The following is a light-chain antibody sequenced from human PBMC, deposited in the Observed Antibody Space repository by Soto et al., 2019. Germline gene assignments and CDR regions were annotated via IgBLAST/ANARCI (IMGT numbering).Light chain of an antibody. Sequence: QSALTQPHSASGSPGQSVTISCTGTSSDVGGYNYVSWYQQHPGKAPKLVIYEVSKRPSGVPDRFSGSKSGNTASLTVSGLQAEDEADYYCSSYAGNNNLVFGGGTKLTVL. CDR3: SSYAGNNNLV. J-gene: IGLJ3*02. CDR2: EVS. CDR1: SSDVGGYNY. V-gene: IGLV2-8*01.